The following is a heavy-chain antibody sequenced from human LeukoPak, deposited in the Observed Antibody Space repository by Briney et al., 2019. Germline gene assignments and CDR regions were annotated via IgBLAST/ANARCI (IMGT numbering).Heavy chain of an antibody. D-gene: IGHD3-16*02. J-gene: IGHJ3*02. CDR2: ISYDGSNK. CDR3: AKFENHYTIVDAFDI. V-gene: IGHV3-30-3*02. Sequence: GGSLRLSCAASGFTFSSYAMHWVRQAPGKGLEWVAVISYDGSNKYYADSVKGRFTISRDNSKNTLYPQMNSLRAEDTAVYYCAKFENHYTIVDAFDIWGQGTMVTVSS. CDR1: GFTFSSYA.